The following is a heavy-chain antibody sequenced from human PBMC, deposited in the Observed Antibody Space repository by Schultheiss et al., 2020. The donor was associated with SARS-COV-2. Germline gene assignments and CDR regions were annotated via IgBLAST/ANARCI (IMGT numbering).Heavy chain of an antibody. Sequence: GGSLRLSCAASGFTFSSYEMNWVRQAPGKGLEWVAVISYDGSNKYYADSVKGRFTISRDNSKNTLYLQMGSLRAEDMAVYYCARDNPSGYLYYYMDVWGKGTTVTVSS. J-gene: IGHJ6*03. V-gene: IGHV3-30*15. CDR2: ISYDGSNK. D-gene: IGHD3-22*01. CDR3: ARDNPSGYLYYYMDV. CDR1: GFTFSSYE.